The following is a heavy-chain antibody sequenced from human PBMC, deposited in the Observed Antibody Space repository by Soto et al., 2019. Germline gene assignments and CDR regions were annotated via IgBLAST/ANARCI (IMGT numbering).Heavy chain of an antibody. V-gene: IGHV3-48*01. CDR2: ISSSSSTI. D-gene: IGHD4-4*01. CDR1: GFTFSSYS. CDR3: AREIYSNYDEIPNYYYYYYMDV. J-gene: IGHJ6*03. Sequence: GGSLRLSCAASGFTFSSYSMNWVRQAPGKGLEWVSYISSSSSTIYYADSVKGRFTISRDNAKNSLYLQMNSLRAEDTAVYYCAREIYSNYDEIPNYYYYYYMDVWGKGTTVTVSS.